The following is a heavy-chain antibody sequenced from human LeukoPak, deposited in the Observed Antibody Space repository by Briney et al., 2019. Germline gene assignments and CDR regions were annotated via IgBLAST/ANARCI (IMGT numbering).Heavy chain of an antibody. D-gene: IGHD3-22*01. V-gene: IGHV4-39*01. CDR3: ARHSGGSSGYRRGNYFDY. CDR2: IYYSGST. Sequence: NSSETLSLTCAVSGDSISSGGYSWSWVRQPPGKGLEWIGSIYYSGSTYYNPSLKSRVTISVDTSKNQFSLKLSSVTAADTAVYYCARHSGGSSGYRRGNYFDYWGQGTLVTVSS. J-gene: IGHJ4*02. CDR1: GDSISSGGYS.